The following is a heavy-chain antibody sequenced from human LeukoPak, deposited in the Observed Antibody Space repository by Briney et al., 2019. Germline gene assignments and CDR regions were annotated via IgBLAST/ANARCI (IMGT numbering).Heavy chain of an antibody. V-gene: IGHV3-23*01. CDR2: ISGSGGTT. J-gene: IGHJ4*02. CDR1: GFTFSSYA. CDR3: AKSMGSVDFDY. Sequence: GGSLRLSCAASGFTFSSYAMAWVRQAPGKGLEWVSAISGSGGTTYYADSVKGRFTISRDNSKNTLYLQMSSLRAEDTAVYYCAKSMGSVDFDYWGQGTLVTVSS. D-gene: IGHD2/OR15-2a*01.